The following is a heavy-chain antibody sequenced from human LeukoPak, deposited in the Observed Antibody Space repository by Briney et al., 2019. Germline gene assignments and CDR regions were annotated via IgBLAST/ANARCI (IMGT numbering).Heavy chain of an antibody. CDR2: IYYGGST. Sequence: SETLSLTCTVSGGSISSYYWSWMRQPLGKRLEWIGHIYYGGSTNCNPSLKSRVTISVDTSKNQFSLNLSSVTAADTAVYYCARQAWNGTYYYWGREPWSPSPQ. CDR3: ARQAWNGTYYY. CDR1: GGSISSYY. D-gene: IGHD1-26*01. V-gene: IGHV4-59*08. J-gene: IGHJ4*02.